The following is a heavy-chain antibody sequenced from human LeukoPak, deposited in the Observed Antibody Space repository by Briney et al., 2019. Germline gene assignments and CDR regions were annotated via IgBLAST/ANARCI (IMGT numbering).Heavy chain of an antibody. J-gene: IGHJ4*02. CDR1: GFTFSSYG. V-gene: IGHV3-30*18. D-gene: IGHD6-13*01. Sequence: PGRSLRLSCAASGFTFSSYGMHWVRRAPGKGLEWVVVISYDGSNKYYADSVKVRFTISRDNSKNPLYLQMNSLRAEDTAVYYCAKGPGSSSWYYYFDYWGQGTLVTVSS. CDR3: AKGPGSSSWYYYFDY. CDR2: ISYDGSNK.